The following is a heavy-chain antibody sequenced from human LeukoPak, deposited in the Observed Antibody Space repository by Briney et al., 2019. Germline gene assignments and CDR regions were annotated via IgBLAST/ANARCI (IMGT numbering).Heavy chain of an antibody. CDR1: GDSISSGDYP. Sequence: PSETLSLTCAVSGDSISSGDYPWSWIRQPPGKGLEWIGYIYHSGGTYYNPSLKSRVTISVDTSKNQFSLKLSSVTAADTAVYYCARRVRSSWPNWYFDLWGRGTLVTVSS. J-gene: IGHJ2*01. CDR2: IYHSGGT. CDR3: ARRVRSSWPNWYFDL. D-gene: IGHD6-13*01. V-gene: IGHV4-30-2*01.